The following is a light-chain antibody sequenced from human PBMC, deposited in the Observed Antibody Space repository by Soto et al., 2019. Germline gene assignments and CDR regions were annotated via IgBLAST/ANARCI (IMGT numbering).Light chain of an antibody. V-gene: IGKV1-9*01. CDR3: QQLNSYPLT. Sequence: DIQLTQSPSFLSASVGDRVTITCRASPGISSSLAWYQQKPGKAPNVLIHAAYVLQSGVPSRFSGSGSGTEFTLTINSLQPEDSATYYCQQLNSYPLTFGGGTKVEIK. J-gene: IGKJ4*01. CDR2: AAY. CDR1: PGISSS.